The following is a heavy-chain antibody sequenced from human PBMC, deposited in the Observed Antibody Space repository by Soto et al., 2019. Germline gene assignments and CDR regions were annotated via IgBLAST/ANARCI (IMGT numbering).Heavy chain of an antibody. Sequence: AGGSLRLSCTGSGSTFGDFGMSWFRQAPGKGLEWLSFIRSKGYGGTTESAASVRGRFITSRDDSKSIAYLQMNSLKTEDTAVYYCASLTSWSQEYYYGMDVWGQGTTVTVSS. CDR3: ASLTSWSQEYYYGMDV. V-gene: IGHV3-49*03. J-gene: IGHJ6*02. CDR2: IRSKGYGGTT. CDR1: GSTFGDFG. D-gene: IGHD2-2*01.